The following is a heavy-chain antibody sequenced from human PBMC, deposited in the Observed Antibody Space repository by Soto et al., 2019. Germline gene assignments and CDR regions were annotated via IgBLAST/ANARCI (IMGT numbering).Heavy chain of an antibody. CDR2: IIPIFGTA. CDR1: GGTFSSYA. J-gene: IGHJ6*02. D-gene: IGHD3-10*01. Sequence: SVKVSCKASGGTFSSYAISWVRQAPGQGLEWMGGIIPIFGTANYAQKFQGRVTITADESTSTAYMELSSLRSEDTAAYYCARGRVLWFGELLTHYGMDVWGHGTTVTVS. V-gene: IGHV1-69*13. CDR3: ARGRVLWFGELLTHYGMDV.